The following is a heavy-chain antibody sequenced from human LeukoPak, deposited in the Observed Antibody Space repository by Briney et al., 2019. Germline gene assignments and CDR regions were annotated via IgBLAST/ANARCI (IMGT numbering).Heavy chain of an antibody. CDR3: ARDPRIKDHSSGYDDY. Sequence: SVKVSCKASGGTFSSYTISWVRQAPGQGLEWMGRIIPILGIANYAQRFQGRVTITADKSTSTAYMELSSLRSEDTAVYYCARDPRIKDHSSGYDDYWGQGTLVTVSS. V-gene: IGHV1-69*04. D-gene: IGHD3-22*01. J-gene: IGHJ4*02. CDR2: IIPILGIA. CDR1: GGTFSSYT.